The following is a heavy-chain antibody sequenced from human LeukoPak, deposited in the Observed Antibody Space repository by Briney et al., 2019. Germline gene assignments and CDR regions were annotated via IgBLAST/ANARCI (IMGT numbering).Heavy chain of an antibody. CDR1: GGSFSGYY. CDR2: INHSGGT. D-gene: IGHD6-13*01. V-gene: IGHV4-34*01. CDR3: ARGREQQLVFDY. Sequence: SETLSLTCAVYGGSFSGYYWSWIRQPPGKGLEWIGEINHSGGTNYNPSLKSRVTISVDTSKNQFSLKLSSVTAADTAVYYCARGREQQLVFDYWGQGTLVTVSS. J-gene: IGHJ4*02.